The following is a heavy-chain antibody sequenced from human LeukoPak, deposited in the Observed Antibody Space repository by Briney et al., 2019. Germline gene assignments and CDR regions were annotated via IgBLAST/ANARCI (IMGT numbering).Heavy chain of an antibody. D-gene: IGHD3-3*01. V-gene: IGHV4-59*01. J-gene: IGHJ4*02. CDR2: IYYSGST. Sequence: SETLSLTCTVSGGSISSYYWSWIRQPPGKGLEWIGYIYYSGSTNYNPSLKSRVTISVDTSKNQFSLKLSSVTAADTAVYYCARALGRGGSGFLDYWGQGTLVTVSS. CDR3: ARALGRGGSGFLDY. CDR1: GGSISSYY.